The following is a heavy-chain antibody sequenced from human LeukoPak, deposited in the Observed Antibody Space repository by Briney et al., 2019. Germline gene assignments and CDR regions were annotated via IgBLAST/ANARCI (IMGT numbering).Heavy chain of an antibody. CDR3: ARDRDSSGYAGFDH. D-gene: IGHD3-22*01. CDR1: GVSISSGGHY. CDR2: IYYSGST. J-gene: IGHJ4*02. V-gene: IGHV4-31*03. Sequence: SETLSLTCNVSGVSISSGGHYWSRIRQQPGKELEWIGYIYYSGSTYYNPSLKRRTTISVNTSNNHFFLKLNSVTAADTAVYYCARDRDSSGYAGFDHCGQGTLITVSS.